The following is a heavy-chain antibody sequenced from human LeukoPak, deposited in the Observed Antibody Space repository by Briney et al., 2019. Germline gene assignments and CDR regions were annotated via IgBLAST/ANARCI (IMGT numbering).Heavy chain of an antibody. CDR1: GGSISSSSYY. V-gene: IGHV4-39*01. D-gene: IGHD1-26*01. CDR3: ARQGRELYLFDY. J-gene: IGHJ4*02. CDR2: IYYSGST. Sequence: SETLSLTCTVSGGSISSSSYYWGWIRQPPGKGLEWIGSIYYSGSTYYNPSLKSRVTISVDTSKNQFSLKLSSVTAADTAVYYCARQGRELYLFDYWGQGTLVTVSS.